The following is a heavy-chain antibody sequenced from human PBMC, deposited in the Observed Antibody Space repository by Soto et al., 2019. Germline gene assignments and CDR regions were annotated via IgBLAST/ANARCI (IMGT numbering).Heavy chain of an antibody. D-gene: IGHD3-3*01. Sequence: GGSLRLSCAASGFTFSSYAMSWVRQAPGKGLEWVSAISGSGGSTYYADSVKGRFTISRDNSKNTLYLQMNSLRAEDTAVYYCAKQDMEEWLSEASYYYYMDVWGKGTTVTVSS. CDR2: ISGSGGST. CDR3: AKQDMEEWLSEASYYYYMDV. J-gene: IGHJ6*03. CDR1: GFTFSSYA. V-gene: IGHV3-23*01.